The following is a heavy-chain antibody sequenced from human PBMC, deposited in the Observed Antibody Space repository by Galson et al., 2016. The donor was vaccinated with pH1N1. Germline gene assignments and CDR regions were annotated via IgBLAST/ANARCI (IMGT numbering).Heavy chain of an antibody. CDR2: IIPIFGTA. CDR1: GGTFRTYV. Sequence: SVKVSCMASGGTFRTYVISWVRQAPGQGLEWMGGIIPIFGTAKYAQKFQGRVTITADESTSTAYMELSSLRSEDTAVYYCASPSPFYGSSGYYLHFRDWGQGTLVTVSS. J-gene: IGHJ4*02. V-gene: IGHV1-69*13. D-gene: IGHD3-22*01. CDR3: ASPSPFYGSSGYYLHFRD.